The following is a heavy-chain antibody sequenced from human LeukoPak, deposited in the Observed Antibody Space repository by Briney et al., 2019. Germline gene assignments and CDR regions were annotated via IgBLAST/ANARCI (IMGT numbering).Heavy chain of an antibody. J-gene: IGHJ4*02. D-gene: IGHD6-19*01. CDR2: IYYSGST. V-gene: IGHV4-39*01. CDR3: ARHVSGEVADPFDY. CDR1: GGFISSSSYC. Sequence: SETLSLTCTVSGGFISSSSYCWGWIRQPPGKGLEWIGSIYYSGSTYYNPSLKSRVTISVDTSKNQFSLKLSSVTAADTAVYYCARHVSGEVADPFDYWGQGTLVTVSS.